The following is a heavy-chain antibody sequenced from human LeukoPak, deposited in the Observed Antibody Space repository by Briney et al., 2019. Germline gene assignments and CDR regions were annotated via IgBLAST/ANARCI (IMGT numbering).Heavy chain of an antibody. D-gene: IGHD1-26*01. V-gene: IGHV3-23*01. Sequence: PGGSLRLSCAASGFTVSSNYMSWVRQAPGKGLEWVSAITGGGDNIYYADSVKGRFTISRDNSKNTLYLQMNTLRVEDRAVYYCAKENPVGGTNYFDYWGQGTLVTVAS. CDR3: AKENPVGGTNYFDY. CDR1: GFTVSSNY. CDR2: ITGGGDNI. J-gene: IGHJ4*02.